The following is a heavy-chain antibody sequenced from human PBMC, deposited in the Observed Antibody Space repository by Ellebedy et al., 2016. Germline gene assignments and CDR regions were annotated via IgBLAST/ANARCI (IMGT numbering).Heavy chain of an antibody. D-gene: IGHD6-19*01. V-gene: IGHV1-18*01. CDR2: ISAYNGNT. CDR3: ARGGTVAPAAYYYMDV. CDR1: GGTFSSYA. J-gene: IGHJ6*03. Sequence: ASVKVSXKASGGTFSSYAISWVRQAPGQGLEWMGWISAYNGNTNYAQKLQGRVTMTTDTSTSTAYMELRSLRSDDTAVYYCARGGTVAPAAYYYMDVWGKGTTVTVSS.